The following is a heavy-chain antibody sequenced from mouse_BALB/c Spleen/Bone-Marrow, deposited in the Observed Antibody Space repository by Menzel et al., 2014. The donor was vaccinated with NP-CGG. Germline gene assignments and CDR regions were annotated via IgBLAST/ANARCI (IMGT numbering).Heavy chain of an antibody. D-gene: IGHD5-5*01. J-gene: IGHJ4*01. V-gene: IGHV5-12-1*01. CDR2: ISSGGGNT. CDR3: ARTTRYAMDY. Sequence: EVQLVESGGGLVKPGGSLKLSCAASGFAFSSYDMSWVRQTPEKRLEWVAYISSGGGNTYYPDTVKGRFTISRDNAKNTLYLQMSSLKSEDTAMYYRARTTRYAMDYWGQGTSVTVSS. CDR1: GFAFSSYD.